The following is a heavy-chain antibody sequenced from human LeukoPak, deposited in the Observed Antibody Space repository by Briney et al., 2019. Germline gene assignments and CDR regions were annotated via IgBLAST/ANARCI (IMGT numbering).Heavy chain of an antibody. D-gene: IGHD2-2*01. V-gene: IGHV1-69*05. Sequence: SVKVSCKASGGTFSSYAISWVRQAPGQGLEWMGGIIPIVGTANYAQKFQGRVTITTDESTSTAYMELSSLRSEDTAVYYCASRDVGRYCSSTSCSDYWGQGTLVTVSS. CDR3: ASRDVGRYCSSTSCSDY. J-gene: IGHJ4*02. CDR1: GGTFSSYA. CDR2: IIPIVGTA.